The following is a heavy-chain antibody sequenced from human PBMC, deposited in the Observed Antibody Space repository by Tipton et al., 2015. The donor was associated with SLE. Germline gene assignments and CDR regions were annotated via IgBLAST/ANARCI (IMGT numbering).Heavy chain of an antibody. CDR2: ISGSGDLT. V-gene: IGHV3-23*04. CDR3: AKEGASSDWYRRAVDY. CDR1: GFTFSSYA. D-gene: IGHD6-19*01. Sequence: VQLVQSGGGLVQPGGSLRLSCAASGFTFSSYAMSWVRQAPGKGLEWVSVISGSGDLTYYADSVKGRFIISRDNSKNTLSLQLNSLRGDDTAVYYCAKEGASSDWYRRAVDYWGQGTLVTVSS. J-gene: IGHJ4*02.